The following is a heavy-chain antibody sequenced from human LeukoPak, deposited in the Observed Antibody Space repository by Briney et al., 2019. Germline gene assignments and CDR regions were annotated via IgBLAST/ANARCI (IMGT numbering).Heavy chain of an antibody. Sequence: GGSLRLSCAASGFTFDDYGMSWVRQAPGKGLEWVSGINWNGGSTGYADFVKGRFTISRDNAKNSLYLQMNSLRAEDTALYHCARGGAGEMDTAMGVAPRPFDYWGQGTLVTVSS. J-gene: IGHJ4*02. CDR3: ARGGAGEMDTAMGVAPRPFDY. D-gene: IGHD5-18*01. CDR1: GFTFDDYG. CDR2: INWNGGST. V-gene: IGHV3-20*01.